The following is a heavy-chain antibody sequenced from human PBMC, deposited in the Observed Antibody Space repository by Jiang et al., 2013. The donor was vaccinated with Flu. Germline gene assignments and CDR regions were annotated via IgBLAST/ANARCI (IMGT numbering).Heavy chain of an antibody. D-gene: IGHD3-22*01. J-gene: IGHJ6*02. Sequence: NPSGGSTSYAQKFQGRVTMTRDTSTSTVYMELSSLRSEDTAVYYCARSLIVVVIIDYYYGMDVWGQGTTVTVSS. CDR2: NPSGGST. V-gene: IGHV1-46*01. CDR3: ARSLIVVVIIDYYYGMDV.